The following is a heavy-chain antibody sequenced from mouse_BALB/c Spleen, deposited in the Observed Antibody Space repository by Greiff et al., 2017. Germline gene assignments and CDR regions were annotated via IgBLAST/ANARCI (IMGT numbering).Heavy chain of an antibody. J-gene: IGHJ4*01. CDR1: GFTFSSYW. V-gene: IGHV6-6*02. CDR2: IRLKSDNYAT. D-gene: IGHD2-14*01. Sequence: EVKVEESGGGLVQPGGSMKLSCVASGFTFSSYWMSWVRQSPEKGPEWVAEIRLKSDNYATHYAESVKGKFTISRDDSKSRLYLQMNSLRAEDTGIYYCTYYRYEGNAMDYWGQGTSVTVSS. CDR3: TYYRYEGNAMDY.